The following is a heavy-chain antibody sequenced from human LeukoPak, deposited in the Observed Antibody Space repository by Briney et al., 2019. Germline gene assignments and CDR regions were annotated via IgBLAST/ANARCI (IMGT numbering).Heavy chain of an antibody. CDR3: ARKYSNRASTSLDY. J-gene: IGHJ4*02. CDR1: GFTFSSYW. D-gene: IGHD6-6*01. Sequence: GGSLRLSCAASGFTFSSYWMSWVRQAPGKGLEWVANIKQDGSEKYYVDSVKGRFTISRDNAKNSLYLQMNSLRAEDTAVYYRARKYSNRASTSLDYWGQGTLVTVSS. V-gene: IGHV3-7*01. CDR2: IKQDGSEK.